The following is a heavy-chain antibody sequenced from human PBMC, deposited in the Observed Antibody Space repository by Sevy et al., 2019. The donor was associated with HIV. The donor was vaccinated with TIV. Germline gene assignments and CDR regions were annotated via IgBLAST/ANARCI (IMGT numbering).Heavy chain of an antibody. D-gene: IGHD2-8*01. Sequence: GGSLRLSCAASGFTLSDYYMSWIRQAPGKGLEWVSKISSSGSSIYYADSVKGRFTISRDNAKNSLNLQMNSLRAEDTAVYYCTRNGGAFDNGFDPWGQGTLVTVSS. V-gene: IGHV3-11*04. J-gene: IGHJ5*02. CDR1: GFTLSDYY. CDR2: ISSSGSSI. CDR3: TRNGGAFDNGFDP.